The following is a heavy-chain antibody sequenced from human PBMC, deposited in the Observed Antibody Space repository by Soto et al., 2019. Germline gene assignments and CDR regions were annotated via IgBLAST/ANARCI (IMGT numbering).Heavy chain of an antibody. J-gene: IGHJ4*02. CDR2: VYYSGST. CDR1: GGSINNYY. CDR3: ARASTTVTTLDY. Sequence: PSETLSLTCTVSGGSINNYYWSWIRQPPGKGLEWIGHVYYSGSTHYNPSLKSRVTMSVDASRNLFSLKLSSVTAADTAVYYCARASTTVTTLDYWGQGTLVTVPQ. D-gene: IGHD4-17*01. V-gene: IGHV4-59*08.